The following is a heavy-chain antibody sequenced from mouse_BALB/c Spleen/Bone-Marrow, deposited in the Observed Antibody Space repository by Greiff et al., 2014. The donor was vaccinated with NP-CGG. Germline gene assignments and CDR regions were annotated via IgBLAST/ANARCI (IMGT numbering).Heavy chain of an antibody. V-gene: IGHV1S33*01. D-gene: IGHD2-1*01. J-gene: IGHJ4*01. Sequence: SGPELVKPGALVKISCKASGYTFTSYDINWVKQRPAQGLEWIGWIYPGDGSTKYNEKFKGKATLTADKSSSTAYMQLSSLTSKNSAVYFCARRRIYYGNFDYAMDYWGQGTSVTVSS. CDR1: GYTFTSYD. CDR3: ARRRIYYGNFDYAMDY. CDR2: IYPGDGST.